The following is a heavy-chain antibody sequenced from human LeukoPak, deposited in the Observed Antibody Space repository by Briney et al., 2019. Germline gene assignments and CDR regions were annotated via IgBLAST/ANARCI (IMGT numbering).Heavy chain of an antibody. J-gene: IGHJ3*02. D-gene: IGHD1-26*01. CDR3: ARVVIVGATNVYDAFDI. V-gene: IGHV7-4-1*02. Sequence: ASVEVSCKASGYTFTGYYMHWVRQAPGQGLEWMGWINTNTGNPTYAQGFTGRFVFSLDTSVSTAYLQISSLKAEDTAVYYCARVVIVGATNVYDAFDIWGQGTMVTVSS. CDR2: INTNTGNP. CDR1: GYTFTGYY.